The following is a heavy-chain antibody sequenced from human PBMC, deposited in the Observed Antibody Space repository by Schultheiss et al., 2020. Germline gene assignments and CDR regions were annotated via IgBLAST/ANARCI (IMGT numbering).Heavy chain of an antibody. CDR2: IWYDGSNK. D-gene: IGHD6-19*01. J-gene: IGHJ4*02. CDR3: ARDAIGYSSGWKVGYYCDY. CDR1: GFTFSSYA. V-gene: IGHV3-33*08. Sequence: GESLKIACADSGFTFSSYAMHWVRQAPGKGLEWVAVIWYDGSNKYYADSVKGRFTISRDNAKNTLYLQMNSLRAEDTAVYYCARDAIGYSSGWKVGYYCDYWGKGTRV.